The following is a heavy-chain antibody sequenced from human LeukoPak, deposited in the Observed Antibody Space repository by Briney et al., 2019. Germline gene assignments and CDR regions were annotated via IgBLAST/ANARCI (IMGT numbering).Heavy chain of an antibody. CDR3: ARSGIFYYGSGSLDAFDI. CDR2: VDHTGST. J-gene: IGHJ3*02. CDR1: DDSITMYY. V-gene: IGHV4-59*12. Sequence: SETLSLTCSVSDDSITMYYWTWIRQPPGKGLEWIGYVDHTGSTNYNPSLKSRVTISVDTSKNQFSLKLSSVTAADTAVYYCARSGIFYYGSGSLDAFDIWGQGTMVTVSS. D-gene: IGHD3-10*01.